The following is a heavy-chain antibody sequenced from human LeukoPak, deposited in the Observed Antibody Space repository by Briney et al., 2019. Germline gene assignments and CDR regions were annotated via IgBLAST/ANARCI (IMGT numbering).Heavy chain of an antibody. Sequence: PSQTLSLTCTVSGGSISSGGYYWSWIRQPPGKGLEWIGEINHSGSTNYNPSLKSRVTISVDTSKNQFSLKLSSVTAADTAVYYCARGCLVVVPAAPATKNWFDPWGQGTLVTVSS. V-gene: IGHV4-30-2*01. J-gene: IGHJ5*02. CDR1: GGSISSGGYY. CDR3: ARGCLVVVPAAPATKNWFDP. CDR2: INHSGST. D-gene: IGHD2-2*01.